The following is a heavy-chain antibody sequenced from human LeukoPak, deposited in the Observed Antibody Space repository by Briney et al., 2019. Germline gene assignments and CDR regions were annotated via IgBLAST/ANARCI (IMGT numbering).Heavy chain of an antibody. J-gene: IGHJ4*02. CDR1: GGSFSGYY. CDR3: ARVLYDYVWGSYPFDY. CDR2: INHSGST. V-gene: IGHV4-34*01. Sequence: PSETLSLTCAVYGGSFSGYYWSWIRQPPGKGLEWIGEINHSGSTNYNPSLKSRVTISVDTSKNQFSLQLNSVTPEDTAVYYCARVLYDYVWGSYPFDYWGQGTLVTVSS. D-gene: IGHD3-16*02.